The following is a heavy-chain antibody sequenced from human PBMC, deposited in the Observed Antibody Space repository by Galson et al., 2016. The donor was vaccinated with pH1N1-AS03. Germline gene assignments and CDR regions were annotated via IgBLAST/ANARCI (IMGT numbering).Heavy chain of an antibody. CDR3: ASHGDYFAGRDY. CDR2: INHSGST. J-gene: IGHJ4*02. D-gene: IGHD4-17*01. CDR1: GGSFGGYY. V-gene: IGHV4-34*01. Sequence: ETLSLTCGVYGGSFGGYYWSWIRQPPGKGLEWIGEINHSGSTNYNPSLKSRVTISRDTSKNQFSFNLSSVTAADTAVYYCASHGDYFAGRDYWGQGTLVTVSS.